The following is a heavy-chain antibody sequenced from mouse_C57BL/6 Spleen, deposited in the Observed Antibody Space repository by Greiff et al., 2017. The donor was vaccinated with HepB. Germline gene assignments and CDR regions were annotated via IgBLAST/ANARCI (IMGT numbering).Heavy chain of an antibody. CDR2: ISDGGSYT. CDR1: GFTFSSYA. V-gene: IGHV5-4*01. J-gene: IGHJ4*01. Sequence: EVQLQESGGGLVKPGGSLKLSCAASGFTFSSYAMSWVRQTPEKRLEWVATISDGGSYTYYPDNVKGRFTISRDNAKNNLYLQMSHLKSEDTAMYYCAREIYQGAMDYWGQGTSVTVSS. CDR3: AREIYQGAMDY.